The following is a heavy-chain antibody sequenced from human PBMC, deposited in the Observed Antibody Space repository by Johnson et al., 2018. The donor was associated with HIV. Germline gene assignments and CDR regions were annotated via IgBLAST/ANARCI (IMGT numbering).Heavy chain of an antibody. CDR3: ATLNGHAFDI. Sequence: VQLVESGGGVVQPGGSLRLSCAASGFTFSSYGMHWVRQAPGKGLEWVANVKQGGSEKYSVDSVKGRFIISRDNANNSMYLQMNSLRAEDTAVYYCATLNGHAFDIWGQGTMVTVSS. J-gene: IGHJ3*02. CDR1: GFTFSSYG. V-gene: IGHV3-7*03. CDR2: VKQGGSEK.